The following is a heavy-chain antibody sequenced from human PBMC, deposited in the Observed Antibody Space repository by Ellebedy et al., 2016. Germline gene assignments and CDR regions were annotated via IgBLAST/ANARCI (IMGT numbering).Heavy chain of an antibody. CDR3: ARASAPPPYYYYMDV. CDR1: GYTFTSYY. Sequence: ASVKVSCXASGYTFTSYYMHWVRQAPGQGLEWMGIINPSGGSTSYAQKFQGRVTMTRDTSITTTYMELRRLKSDDTALYYCARASAPPPYYYYMDVWGKGTTVTVSS. V-gene: IGHV1-46*01. J-gene: IGHJ6*03. CDR2: INPSGGST.